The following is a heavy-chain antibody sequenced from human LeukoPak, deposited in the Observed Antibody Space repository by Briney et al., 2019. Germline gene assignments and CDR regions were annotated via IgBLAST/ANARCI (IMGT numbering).Heavy chain of an antibody. CDR1: GFTFSSYW. D-gene: IGHD3-22*01. Sequence: PGGSLRLSCAASGFTFSSYWMSWVRQAPGKGLEWVANIKQDGSEKYYVDSVKGRFTISRDNAKNSLYLQMNSLRAEDTAVYYCARDQAYYYDSSGYRWGQGTLVTVSS. CDR3: ARDQAYYYDSSGYR. CDR2: IKQDGSEK. J-gene: IGHJ5*02. V-gene: IGHV3-7*01.